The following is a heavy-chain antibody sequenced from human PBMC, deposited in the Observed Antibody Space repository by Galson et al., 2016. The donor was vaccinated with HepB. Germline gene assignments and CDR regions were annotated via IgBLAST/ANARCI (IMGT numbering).Heavy chain of an antibody. D-gene: IGHD2/OR15-2a*01. CDR1: GVSITSSDW. CDR2: IFHSGRV. J-gene: IGHJ4*02. CDR3: ARQYWGGPSDY. Sequence: ETLSLTCAVSGVSITSSDWWSWVRQPPGQGLEWIGRIFHSGRVNYTPSLASRVTISIDTSNNHFSLRLTSVTAADTALYYCARQYWGGPSDYWGQGTLVTVSS. V-gene: IGHV4-4*02.